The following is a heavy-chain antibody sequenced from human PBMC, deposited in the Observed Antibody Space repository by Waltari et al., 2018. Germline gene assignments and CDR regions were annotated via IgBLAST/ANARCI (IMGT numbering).Heavy chain of an antibody. CDR2: IDSSGKST. J-gene: IGHJ4*02. D-gene: IGHD3-16*01. Sequence: EGKLVESGGDLAQPGGSLRRSCVASGFSMETSEMNWVRQAPGKGLEWVAYIDSSGKSTYYGDSVQGRFTISRDNGQNTMFLQMRDLRAEDSGTYFCTTAMITFGGLGYWGQGTPVTVSS. CDR3: TTAMITFGGLGY. CDR1: GFSMETSE. V-gene: IGHV3-48*03.